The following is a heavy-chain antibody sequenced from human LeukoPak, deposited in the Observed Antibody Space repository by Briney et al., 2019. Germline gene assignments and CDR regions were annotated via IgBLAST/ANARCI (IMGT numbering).Heavy chain of an antibody. V-gene: IGHV4-59*01. CDR2: IYFSGST. Sequence: PSETLSLTCTVSGDSISSCYWSWIRQPPGKGLEWIGYIYFSGSTNYNPSLKSRVTISLDTSKNQFSLKLSSVTTADTAVYYCASYSGNYRAFEYWGQGTLVTVSS. CDR1: GDSISSCY. D-gene: IGHD1-26*01. J-gene: IGHJ4*02. CDR3: ASYSGNYRAFEY.